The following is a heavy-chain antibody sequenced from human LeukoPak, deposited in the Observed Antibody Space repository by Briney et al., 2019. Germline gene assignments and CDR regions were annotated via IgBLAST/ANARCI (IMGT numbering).Heavy chain of an antibody. D-gene: IGHD3-22*01. CDR1: GFTFSSYG. CDR3: ARDGYDSSGYYRDY. J-gene: IGHJ4*02. Sequence: GGSLRLSCAASGFTFSSYGMHWVRQAPGKGLEWVAIISYDGSNNYYTDSVKGRFTISRDNSKNTQYLQMNSLRAEDTAVYYCARDGYDSSGYYRDYWGQGTLVTVSS. CDR2: ISYDGSNN. V-gene: IGHV3-30*03.